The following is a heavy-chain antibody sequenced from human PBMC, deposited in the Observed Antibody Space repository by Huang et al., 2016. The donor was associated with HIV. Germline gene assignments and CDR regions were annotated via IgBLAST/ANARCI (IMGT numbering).Heavy chain of an antibody. J-gene: IGHJ3*02. V-gene: IGHV1-24*01. CDR1: GYTVSELS. Sequence: QVQLVESGAELKKPGASVRVSCKVSGYTVSELSLHWVRKAPEKGLEWIGGFVPEGGETISAQGLKGGVHMTEANSTDTAYMELSSLRPEDTAVYSCATSTPDVGAGVLRSAFDIWGQGTMVTVSS. CDR2: FVPEGGET. CDR3: ATSTPDVGAGVLRSAFDI. D-gene: IGHD2-15*01.